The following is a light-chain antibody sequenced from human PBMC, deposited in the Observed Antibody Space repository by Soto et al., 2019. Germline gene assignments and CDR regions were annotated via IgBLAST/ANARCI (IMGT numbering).Light chain of an antibody. CDR3: QQYYTNALT. V-gene: IGKV4-1*01. J-gene: IGKJ4*01. Sequence: DIVMTQSPDSLAVSLGERATINCKSSQSVLYSSNNKNYLAWYQQKPGQPPKLLIYWASTREAGVPDRFSGSGSGSDFTLTISSLQAEDVAVYYCQQYYTNALTFGGGTTVGVK. CDR1: QSVLYSSNNKNY. CDR2: WAS.